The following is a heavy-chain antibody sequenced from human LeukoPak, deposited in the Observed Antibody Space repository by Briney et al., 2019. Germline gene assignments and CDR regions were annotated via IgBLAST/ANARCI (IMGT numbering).Heavy chain of an antibody. Sequence: PGGSLRLSCAASGFTFNNYAMNWVRQAPGKGLEWVSSISGSGDTTYYADSVKGRFTISRDNFKNTLYLQMNYLRAADTAIYYCAKAIGSAFYYYGTDVWGQGTTVSVSS. CDR2: ISGSGDTT. CDR1: GFTFNNYA. D-gene: IGHD6-19*01. J-gene: IGHJ6*02. V-gene: IGHV3-23*01. CDR3: AKAIGSAFYYYGTDV.